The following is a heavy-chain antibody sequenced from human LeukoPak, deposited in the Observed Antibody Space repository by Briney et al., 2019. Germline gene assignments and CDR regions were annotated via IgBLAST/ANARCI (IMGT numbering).Heavy chain of an antibody. Sequence: GGSLRLSCAASGFTFSSYAMSWVRQAPGKGLEWVSAISGSGGSTYYADSVKGRFTISRDNSKNTLYLQMNSLRAEDTAVSYCAKGYIPSTIFGVVGGGFDYWGQGTLVTVSS. J-gene: IGHJ4*02. CDR3: AKGYIPSTIFGVVGGGFDY. V-gene: IGHV3-23*01. CDR2: ISGSGGST. CDR1: GFTFSSYA. D-gene: IGHD3-3*01.